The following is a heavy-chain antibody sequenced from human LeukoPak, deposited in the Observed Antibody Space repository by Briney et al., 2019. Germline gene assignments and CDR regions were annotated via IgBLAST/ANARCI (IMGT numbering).Heavy chain of an antibody. CDR3: ATGHNNWNSDY. CDR2: VDPEDGET. V-gene: IGHV1-69-2*01. Sequence: ASVKVSCKASGYTFTDYYMHWVQQAPGKGLEWMGRVDPEDGETIYAEKFQGRVTITADTSTDTAYMELSSLRSEDTAVYYCATGHNNWNSDYWGQGTLVTASS. D-gene: IGHD1-20*01. J-gene: IGHJ4*02. CDR1: GYTFTDYY.